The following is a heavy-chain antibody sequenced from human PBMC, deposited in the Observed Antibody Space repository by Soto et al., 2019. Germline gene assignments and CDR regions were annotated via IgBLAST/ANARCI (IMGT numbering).Heavy chain of an antibody. V-gene: IGHV1-69*13. J-gene: IGHJ4*02. CDR1: GCTFSSYA. Sequence: SVKVSCKASGCTFSSYAISWVRQAPGQGLEWMGGIIPIFGTANYAQKFQGRVTITADESTSTAYMELSSLRSEDTAVYYCARARGQPPSQYYFHYWGQGTLVTVSS. CDR3: ARARGQPPSQYYFHY. D-gene: IGHD6-13*01. CDR2: IIPIFGTA.